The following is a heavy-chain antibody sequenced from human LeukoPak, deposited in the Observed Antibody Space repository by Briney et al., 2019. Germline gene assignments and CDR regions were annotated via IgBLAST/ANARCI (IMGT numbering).Heavy chain of an antibody. CDR3: TRDYNTGWPGY. Sequence: PGGSLRLSCAASGFTFSAYWMSWVRQAPGKGLEWVANIKEDGSQEYYVGSVKGRFTISRDNAKNSVHLQMISLRAEDTAVYYCTRDYNTGWPGYWGQGTLVTVSS. J-gene: IGHJ4*02. CDR1: GFTFSAYW. D-gene: IGHD6-19*01. CDR2: IKEDGSQE. V-gene: IGHV3-7*01.